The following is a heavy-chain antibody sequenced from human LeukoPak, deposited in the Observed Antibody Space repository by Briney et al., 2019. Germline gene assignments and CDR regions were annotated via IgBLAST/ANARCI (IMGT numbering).Heavy chain of an antibody. CDR2: IYYSGST. CDR3: AREILGNWFDP. CDR1: GGSISSGGYY. D-gene: IGHD2/OR15-2a*01. Sequence: PSETLSLTCTVSGGSISSGGYYGGWIRKHPGKGLEWIGYIYYSGSTYYNPSLKSRVTISVDTSKNQFSLKLSSVTAADTAVYYCAREILGNWFDPWGQGTLVTVSS. V-gene: IGHV4-31*03. J-gene: IGHJ5*02.